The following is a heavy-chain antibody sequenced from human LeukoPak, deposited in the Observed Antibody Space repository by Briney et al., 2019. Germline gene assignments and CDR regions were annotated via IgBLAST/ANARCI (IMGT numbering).Heavy chain of an antibody. CDR2: IWYDGSNK. CDR1: GFTFSRFS. Sequence: PGGSLRLSCAASGFTFSRFSMWWVRQAPGKGLEWVAHIWYDGSNKFYADSVKGRFTISRDNSKNTLYLQMNSLRAEDTAVYYCAKSGTKYTSSNFDSWGQGTLVTVSS. V-gene: IGHV3-30*02. CDR3: AKSGTKYTSSNFDS. J-gene: IGHJ4*02. D-gene: IGHD6-6*01.